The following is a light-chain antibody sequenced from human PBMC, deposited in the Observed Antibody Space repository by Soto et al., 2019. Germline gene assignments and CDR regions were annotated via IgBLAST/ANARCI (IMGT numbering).Light chain of an antibody. CDR2: EVS. Sequence: QSALTQPASVSGSPGQSITISCTGTSSDVGGYNFVSWYQQHPGKAPKLMIYEVSNRPSGVSNRFSGSNSGNTASLTISGLQAEDEADYYCSSYSTSRTYVFGTGTKLTVL. V-gene: IGLV2-14*01. CDR1: SSDVGGYNF. J-gene: IGLJ1*01. CDR3: SSYSTSRTYV.